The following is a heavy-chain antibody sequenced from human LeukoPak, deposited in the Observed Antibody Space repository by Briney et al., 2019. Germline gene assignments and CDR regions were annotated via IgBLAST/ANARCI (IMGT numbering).Heavy chain of an antibody. V-gene: IGHV1-69*04. Sequence: SVKVSCKASGGTFSSYAISWVRQAPGQGLEWMGRIIPILGIANYAQKFQGRVTITADKSTSTAYMELSSLRSEGTAVYYCARDKPGTTIYYYYGMDVWGQGTTVIVSS. CDR1: GGTFSSYA. J-gene: IGHJ6*02. CDR3: ARDKPGTTIYYYYGMDV. D-gene: IGHD1-26*01. CDR2: IIPILGIA.